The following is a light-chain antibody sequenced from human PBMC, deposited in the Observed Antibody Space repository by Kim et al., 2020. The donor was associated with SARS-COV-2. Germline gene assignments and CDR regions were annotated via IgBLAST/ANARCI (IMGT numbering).Light chain of an antibody. CDR3: QAWDSSISVV. J-gene: IGLJ2*01. CDR1: KLGDKY. V-gene: IGLV3-1*01. Sequence: SYELTQPPSVSVSPGQTASITCSGDKLGDKYACWYQQKPGQSPVLVIYQDSKRPSGIPERFSGSNSGNTATLTISGTQAIDEADYYCQAWDSSISVVFGG. CDR2: QDS.